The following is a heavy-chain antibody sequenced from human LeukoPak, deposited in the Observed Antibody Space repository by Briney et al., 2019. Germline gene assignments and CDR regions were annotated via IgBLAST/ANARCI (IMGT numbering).Heavy chain of an antibody. V-gene: IGHV5-51*01. J-gene: IGHJ6*03. D-gene: IGHD4-23*01. CDR3: ARHVRDYGGNSGTYYYYYYMDV. Sequence: GESLKISCKGSGYSFTSYWIGWVRQMPGKGLEWMGIIYPGDSDTRYSPSFQGQVTISAHKSISTAYLQWSSLKASDTAMYYCARHVRDYGGNSGTYYYYYYMDVWGKGTTVTVSS. CDR1: GYSFTSYW. CDR2: IYPGDSDT.